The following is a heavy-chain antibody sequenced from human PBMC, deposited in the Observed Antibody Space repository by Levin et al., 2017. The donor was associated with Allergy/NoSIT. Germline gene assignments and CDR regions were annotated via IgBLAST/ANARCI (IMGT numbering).Heavy chain of an antibody. V-gene: IGHV4-4*02. CDR2: IYHSGST. CDR3: ARAPFGYCSGGSCATPDY. CDR1: GGSISSSNW. D-gene: IGHD2-15*01. Sequence: SETLSLTCAVSGGSISSSNWWSWVRQPPGKGLEWIGEIYHSGSTNYNPSLKSRVTISVDKSKNQFSLKLSSVTAADTAVYYCARAPFGYCSGGSCATPDYWGQGTLVTVSS. J-gene: IGHJ4*02.